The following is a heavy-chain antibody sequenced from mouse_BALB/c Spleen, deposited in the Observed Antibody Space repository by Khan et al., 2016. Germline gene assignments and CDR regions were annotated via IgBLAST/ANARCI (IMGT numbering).Heavy chain of an antibody. V-gene: IGHV3-8*02. J-gene: IGHJ4*01. CDR3: ARDHYYAMDY. Sequence: EVQLVESGPSLVKPSQTLSLTCSVTGDSITSGYWNWIRKFPGNKLEYMGYISYSGTTYNNPSLKSRISITRDTSTNQYYLQLNSVTTEDTATYYCARDHYYAMDYWGQGNSVTVAS. CDR2: ISYSGTT. CDR1: GDSITSGY.